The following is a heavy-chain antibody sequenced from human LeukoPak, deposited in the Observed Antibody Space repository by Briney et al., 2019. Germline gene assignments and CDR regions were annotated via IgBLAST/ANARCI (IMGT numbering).Heavy chain of an antibody. D-gene: IGHD6-19*01. CDR2: INHSGST. CDR1: GGSFSGYY. J-gene: IGHJ4*02. V-gene: IGHV4-34*01. Sequence: PSETLSLTCAVYGGSFSGYYWSWIRQPPGKGLEWIGEINHSGSTYCNPSLKSRVTISVDTSMKQLSLELSSVTAADTAVYYCARGVRIAVADPHLDYWGQGTLVTVSA. CDR3: ARGVRIAVADPHLDY.